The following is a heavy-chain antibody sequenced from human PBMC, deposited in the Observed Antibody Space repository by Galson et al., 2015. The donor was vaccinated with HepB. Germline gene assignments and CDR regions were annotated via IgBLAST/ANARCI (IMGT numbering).Heavy chain of an antibody. CDR1: GFTFSSYS. J-gene: IGHJ4*02. V-gene: IGHV3-48*01. CDR2: ISSSSSTI. CDR3: ARDMERFLEWLLYEGDY. D-gene: IGHD3-3*01. Sequence: SLRLSCAASGFTFSSYSMNWVRQAPGKGLEWVSYISSSSSTIYYADSVKGRFTISRDNAKNSLYLQMNSLRAEDTAVYYCARDMERFLEWLLYEGDYWGQGTLVTVSS.